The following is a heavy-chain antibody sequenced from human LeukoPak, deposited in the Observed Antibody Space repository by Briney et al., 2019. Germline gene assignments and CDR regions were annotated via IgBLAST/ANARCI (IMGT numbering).Heavy chain of an antibody. J-gene: IGHJ6*02. V-gene: IGHV1-58*02. CDR3: AADWVRGWTNYYYYGMDV. Sequence: SVKVSCKASGFTSTSSAMQWVRQARGQRLEWIGWIVVGSGNTNYAQKFQERVTITRDMSTSTAYMELSSLRSEDTAVYYCAADWVRGWTNYYYYGMDVWGQGTMVTVSS. D-gene: IGHD6-19*01. CDR1: GFTSTSSA. CDR2: IVVGSGNT.